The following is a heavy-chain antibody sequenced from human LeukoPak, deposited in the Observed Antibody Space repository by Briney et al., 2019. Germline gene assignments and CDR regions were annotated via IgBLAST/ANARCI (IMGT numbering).Heavy chain of an antibody. CDR1: GYTFTSYG. D-gene: IGHD3-22*01. Sequence: ASVKVSCKASGYTFTSYGISWVRQAPGQGLEWMGWISAYNGNTNYAQKLQGRVTMTTDTSTSTAYMELRSLRSDDTAVYYCARDTYYYDSSGYLAGYYFDYWGQGTLVTVSS. CDR3: ARDTYYYDSSGYLAGYYFDY. J-gene: IGHJ4*02. V-gene: IGHV1-18*01. CDR2: ISAYNGNT.